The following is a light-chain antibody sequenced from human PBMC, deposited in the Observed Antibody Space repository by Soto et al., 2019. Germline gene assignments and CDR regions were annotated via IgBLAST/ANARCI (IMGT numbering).Light chain of an antibody. CDR3: QQYGSSPYT. V-gene: IGKV3-20*01. CDR1: QSVSSSY. J-gene: IGKJ2*01. Sequence: EIVMTQSPGTLSLSPGERATLSCRASQSVSSSYLAWYQQKPGQAPRLLIYGASSRTTGIPDRCSGSGSGTDFTLTISRLETEDFAVYYWQQYGSSPYTFGQGTKLEIK. CDR2: GAS.